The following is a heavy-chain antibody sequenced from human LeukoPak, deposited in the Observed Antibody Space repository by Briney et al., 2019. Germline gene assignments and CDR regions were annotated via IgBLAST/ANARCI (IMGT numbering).Heavy chain of an antibody. Sequence: SETLSLTCTVSGGSISSSSYYWGWIRQPPGKGLEWIGYMYYSGSTHYNPSLKSRVAISVDTSKNQFSLKLTSVTVADTAVYYCLRIAAAGTTWGQGTLVTVSS. CDR2: MYYSGST. J-gene: IGHJ4*02. D-gene: IGHD6-13*01. CDR1: GGSISSSSYY. V-gene: IGHV4-61*05. CDR3: LRIAAAGTT.